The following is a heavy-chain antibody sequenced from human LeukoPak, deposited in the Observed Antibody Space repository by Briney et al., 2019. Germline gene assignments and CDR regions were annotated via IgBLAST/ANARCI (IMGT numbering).Heavy chain of an antibody. CDR3: ARGARGSSGRNWFDP. V-gene: IGHV1-69*05. CDR2: IIPIFGTA. D-gene: IGHD6-19*01. J-gene: IGHJ5*02. Sequence: ASVKVSCKASGYTFTSYGISWVRQAPGQGLEWMGGIIPIFGTANYAQKFQGRVTITTDESTSTAYMELSSLRSEDTAVYYCARGARGSSGRNWFDPWGQGTLVTVSS. CDR1: GYTFTSYG.